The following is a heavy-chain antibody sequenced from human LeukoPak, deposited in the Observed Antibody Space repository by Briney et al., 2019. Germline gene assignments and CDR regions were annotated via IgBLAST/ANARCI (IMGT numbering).Heavy chain of an antibody. CDR1: GGSVSSGSYY. Sequence: PSGTLSLTCTVSGGSVSSGSYYWSWIRQPPGKGLEWIRYIYYSGSTNYNPSLKSRVTISVDTSKNQFSLKLSSVTAADTAVYYCASRLSSGWYGGHDYWGQGTLVTVSS. CDR2: IYYSGST. D-gene: IGHD6-19*01. V-gene: IGHV4-61*01. CDR3: ASRLSSGWYGGHDY. J-gene: IGHJ4*02.